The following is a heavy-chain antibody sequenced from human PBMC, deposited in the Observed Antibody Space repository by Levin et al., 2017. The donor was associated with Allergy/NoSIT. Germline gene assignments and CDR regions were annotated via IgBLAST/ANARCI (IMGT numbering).Heavy chain of an antibody. CDR2: ISSSSTYI. CDR3: ASDGSYGTLDI. V-gene: IGHV3-21*01. Sequence: GGSLRLSCAASGFTFSGYTLNWVRQAPGKGLEWVSSISSSSTYIYYADSLKGRFTISRDDAKNSLSMQMNSLRVEDTAVYYCASDGSYGTLDIWGQGTMVTVSS. D-gene: IGHD4-17*01. J-gene: IGHJ3*02. CDR1: GFTFSGYT.